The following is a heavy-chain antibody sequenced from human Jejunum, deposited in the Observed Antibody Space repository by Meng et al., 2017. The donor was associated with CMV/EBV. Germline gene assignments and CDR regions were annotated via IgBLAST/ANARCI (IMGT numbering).Heavy chain of an antibody. CDR2: IKKDGSEK. CDR1: GFTFSDHW. J-gene: IGHJ4*02. CDR3: ARGHYGRDY. Sequence: VELVESXXGLVQXGESLRLSCAASGFTFSDHWMSWIRQAPGKGLEWVAHIKKDGSEKYYVGSVKGRFTISRDDAKNSLYLQMNSLRAEDTAVYYCARGHYGRDYWGQGPLVTVSS. V-gene: IGHV3-7*04. D-gene: IGHD3-16*01.